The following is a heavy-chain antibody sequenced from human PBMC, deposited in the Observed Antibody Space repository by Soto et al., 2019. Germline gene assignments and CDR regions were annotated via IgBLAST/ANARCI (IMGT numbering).Heavy chain of an antibody. Sequence: GGSLRLSCADSEFTFSSYEMNWVRQAPGKGLEWVSSISGSGGSTYYADSVKGRFTISRDNSKNTLYLQMNSLRAEDTAVYYCATYSGNYERYGVYYGMDVWGQGTTVTVSS. CDR2: ISGSGGST. J-gene: IGHJ6*02. CDR3: ATYSGNYERYGVYYGMDV. CDR1: EFTFSSYE. D-gene: IGHD1-26*01. V-gene: IGHV3-23*01.